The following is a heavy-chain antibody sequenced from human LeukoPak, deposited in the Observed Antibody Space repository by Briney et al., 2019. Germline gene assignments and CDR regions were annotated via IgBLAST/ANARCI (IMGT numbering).Heavy chain of an antibody. CDR3: ARAGFDVAARYDY. CDR1: GGTFSSYA. D-gene: IGHD6-6*01. CDR2: IIPILGIA. V-gene: IGHV1-69*04. J-gene: IGHJ4*02. Sequence: VASVKVSCKASGGTFSSYAISWVRQAPGQELEWMGRIIPILGIANYAQKFQGRVTITADKSTSTAYMELSSLRSEDTAVYYCARAGFDVAARYDYWGQGTLVTVSS.